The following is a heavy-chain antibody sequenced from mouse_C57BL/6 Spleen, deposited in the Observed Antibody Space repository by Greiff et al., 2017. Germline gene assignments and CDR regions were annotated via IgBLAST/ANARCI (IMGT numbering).Heavy chain of an antibody. Sequence: VQLQESGAELARPGASVKLSCKASGYTFTSYGISWVKQRTGQGLEWIGEIYPRSGNTYYNEKFKGKATLTADKSSSTAYMELRSLTSEDSAVYFCARWSGSSWFAYWGQGTLVTVSA. V-gene: IGHV1-81*01. CDR3: ARWSGSSWFAY. J-gene: IGHJ3*01. CDR2: IYPRSGNT. CDR1: GYTFTSYG.